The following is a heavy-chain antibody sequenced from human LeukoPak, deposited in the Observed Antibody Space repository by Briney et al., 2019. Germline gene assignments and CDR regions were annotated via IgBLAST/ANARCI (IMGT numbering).Heavy chain of an antibody. V-gene: IGHV3-30*02. CDR3: AKDFLAYCGGDCYSN. Sequence: GGSLRLSCAASGFTFSSYGMHWVRQAPGKGLEWVAFIRYDGSNKYYADSVKGRFTISRDNSKNTLYLQMNSLRAEDTAVYYCAKDFLAYCGGDCYSNWGQGTLVTVSS. D-gene: IGHD2-21*02. J-gene: IGHJ4*02. CDR1: GFTFSSYG. CDR2: IRYDGSNK.